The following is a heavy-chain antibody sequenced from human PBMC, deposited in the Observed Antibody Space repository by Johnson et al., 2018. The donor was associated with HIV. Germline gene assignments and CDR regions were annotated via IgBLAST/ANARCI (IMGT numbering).Heavy chain of an antibody. CDR1: GFTFDDYG. V-gene: IGHV3-20*04. CDR2: INWNGGST. Sequence: VQLVESGGGLVQPGGSLRLACAASGFTFDDYGMSWVRQAPGKGLEWVSGINWNGGSTGFADTVKGRFTISRDNAKSSLYLQMNSLRAEDTAVYYCAKDRTAAGDAFDIWGQGTMVTVSS. J-gene: IGHJ3*02. CDR3: AKDRTAAGDAFDI. D-gene: IGHD6-13*01.